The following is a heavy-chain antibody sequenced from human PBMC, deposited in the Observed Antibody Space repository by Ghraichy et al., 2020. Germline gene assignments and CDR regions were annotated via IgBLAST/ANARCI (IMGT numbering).Heavy chain of an antibody. CDR1: GYTFSGYF. Sequence: ASVKVSCKASGYTFSGYFIHWVRQAPGQGLEWMGLINTNDGTTDYAQKFQGRVTVTRDTSISTAYMELSRLGSDDTALYFCTREAGSDYGKRFDYLGQGTLVTVSS. CDR3: TREAGSDYGKRFDY. V-gene: IGHV1-2*02. D-gene: IGHD3-10*01. CDR2: INTNDGTT. J-gene: IGHJ4*02.